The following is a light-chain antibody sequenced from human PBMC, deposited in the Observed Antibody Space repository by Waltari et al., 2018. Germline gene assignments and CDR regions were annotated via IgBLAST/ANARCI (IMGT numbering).Light chain of an antibody. CDR1: QRVSSN. J-gene: IGKJ1*01. V-gene: IGKV3-15*01. CDR2: DAS. CDR3: QQHNNWPPVL. Sequence: EIVMTHSPATLSVSPGERATLPCRASQRVSSNLAWYQQKPGQAPRLLIYDASTRATGIPARFSGSGSGTEFTLTISSMESEDFAVYYCQQHNNWPPVLFGRGTKVEIK.